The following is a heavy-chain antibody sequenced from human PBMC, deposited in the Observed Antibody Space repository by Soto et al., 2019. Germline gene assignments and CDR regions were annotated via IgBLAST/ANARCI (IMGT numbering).Heavy chain of an antibody. CDR2: VWFDGGNK. Sequence: QVQLVASGGGVVQPGTSLRLSCEASGFTFSDHAMHWVRQAPGKGLEWVAVVWFDGGNKFYTDSVKGRFTISRDNFKNTRFLQMNSLRVVGTAVYYCARAPAGDYTLYHYYTMDVWGQGTPVTVSS. D-gene: IGHD4-17*01. J-gene: IGHJ6*02. CDR1: GFTFSDHA. CDR3: ARAPAGDYTLYHYYTMDV. V-gene: IGHV3-33*01.